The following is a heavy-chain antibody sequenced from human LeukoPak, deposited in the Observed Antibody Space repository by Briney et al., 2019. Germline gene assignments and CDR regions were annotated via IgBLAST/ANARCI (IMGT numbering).Heavy chain of an antibody. Sequence: PGGSLRLSCAASGFTFSNSGMHWVRQAPGKWLEWVTFMRYDGSNEHYADSVKGRFTLSRDNSRNTLYLQMDRLRPEDTAVYYCAKGGIHWEVDHWGQGSLVTVSS. CDR1: GFTFSNSG. V-gene: IGHV3-30*02. CDR2: MRYDGSNE. CDR3: AKGGIHWEVDH. J-gene: IGHJ5*02. D-gene: IGHD5-18*01.